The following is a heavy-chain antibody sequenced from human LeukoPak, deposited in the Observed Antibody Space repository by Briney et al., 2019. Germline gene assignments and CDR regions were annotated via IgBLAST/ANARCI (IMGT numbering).Heavy chain of an antibody. CDR2: IYTSGST. CDR3: ARVHGSGSYRYYYYYMDV. J-gene: IGHJ6*03. D-gene: IGHD3-10*01. V-gene: IGHV4-4*07. Sequence: SETLSLTCTVSGGSISSYYWSWIRQPAGKGLEWIGRIYTSGSTNYNPSLKSRVTMSVDTSKNQFSLKLSSVTAADTAVYYCARVHGSGSYRYYYYYMDVWGKGTTVTVPS. CDR1: GGSISSYY.